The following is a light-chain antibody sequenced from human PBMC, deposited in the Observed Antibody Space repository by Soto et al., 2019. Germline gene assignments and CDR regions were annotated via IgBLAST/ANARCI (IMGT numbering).Light chain of an antibody. CDR1: RDIDNS. CDR2: AAS. V-gene: IGKV1-27*01. Sequence: DIQVTQSPPSLSASVGDRVTITCRASRDIDNSLAWYQQVPGKAPKLLICAASTLQSGVPSRFRGSGSGTSFILTITSLQPEDVATYYCQKYIKAPWMFGQGTKVEV. J-gene: IGKJ1*01. CDR3: QKYIKAPWM.